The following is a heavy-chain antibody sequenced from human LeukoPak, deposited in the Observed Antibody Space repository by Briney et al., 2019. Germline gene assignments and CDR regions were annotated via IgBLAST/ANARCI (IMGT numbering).Heavy chain of an antibody. D-gene: IGHD3-22*01. CDR3: ARDRSPYYYDSSGFHY. CDR2: IIPILGIA. CDR1: GGTFSSYA. J-gene: IGHJ4*02. V-gene: IGHV1-69*04. Sequence: ASVKVSCKASGGTFSSYAISWVRQAPGQGLEWMGRIIPILGIANYAQKFQGRVTITADKSTSTAYMELSSLRSEDTAVYYCARDRSPYYYDSSGFHYWGQGTLVTVSS.